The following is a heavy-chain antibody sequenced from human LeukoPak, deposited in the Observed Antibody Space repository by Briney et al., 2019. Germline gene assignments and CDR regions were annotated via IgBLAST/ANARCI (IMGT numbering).Heavy chain of an antibody. CDR2: INPNSGGT. CDR3: AREEWDHGYFDY. D-gene: IGHD1-26*01. V-gene: IGHV1-2*04. J-gene: IGHJ4*02. CDR1: GYTFTGYY. Sequence: ASVKVSRKASGYTFTGYYMHWVRQAPGQGLEWMGWINPNSGGTNCAQKFQGWVTMTRDTSISTAYMELSRLRSDDTAVYYCAREEWDHGYFDYWGQGTLVTVSS.